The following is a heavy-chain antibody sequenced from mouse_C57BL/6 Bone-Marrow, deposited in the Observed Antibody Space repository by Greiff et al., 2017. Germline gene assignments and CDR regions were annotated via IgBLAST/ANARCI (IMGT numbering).Heavy chain of an antibody. J-gene: IGHJ3*01. V-gene: IGHV14-4*01. CDR3: THFYYYGSSPAWFAY. D-gene: IGHD1-1*01. Sequence: EVQLQQSGAELVRPGASVKLSCTASGFNIKDDYMPWVKQRPEQGLEWIGWIDPENGDTEYASKFQGKATITADTSSNTAYLQLSSLTSEDTAVYYCTHFYYYGSSPAWFAYWGQGTLVTVSA. CDR1: GFNIKDDY. CDR2: IDPENGDT.